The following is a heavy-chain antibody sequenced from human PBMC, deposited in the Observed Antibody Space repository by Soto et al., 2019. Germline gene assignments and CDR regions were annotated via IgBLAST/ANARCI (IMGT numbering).Heavy chain of an antibody. Sequence: ASVKVSCKASGYTFTAYHMHWVRQAPGQGLEWVGIVNPSLVTANYAQKFQCRVAMTWDTSTTTVYMELSSLRSDDTADSYCARAPSSRTSVHVEFWGQGTLVIVSS. CDR1: GYTFTAYH. CDR3: ARAPSSRTSVHVEF. J-gene: IGHJ4*02. V-gene: IGHV1-46*01. CDR2: VNPSLVTA. D-gene: IGHD2-2*01.